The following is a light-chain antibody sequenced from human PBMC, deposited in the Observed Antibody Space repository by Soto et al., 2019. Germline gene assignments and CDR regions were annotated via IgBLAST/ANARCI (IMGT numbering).Light chain of an antibody. CDR1: QSVSGW. CDR3: QQLNSYPLT. Sequence: DIQMTQSPSTLSASVGDTVTVTCLASQSVSGWLAWYQQKPGKAPKILIYDASSLESGVPSRFSGSGSGTEFTLTISSLQPEDFATYYCQQLNSYPLTFGQGTRLEIK. J-gene: IGKJ5*01. V-gene: IGKV1-5*01. CDR2: DAS.